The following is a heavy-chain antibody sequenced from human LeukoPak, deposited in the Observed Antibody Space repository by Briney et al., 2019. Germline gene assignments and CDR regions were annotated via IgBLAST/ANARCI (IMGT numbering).Heavy chain of an antibody. V-gene: IGHV4-34*01. J-gene: IGHJ4*02. CDR1: GGSFSGYY. CDR3: ARGGVAASHYYFDY. Sequence: SETLSLTCAVYGGSFSGYYWSWIRQPPGKGLEWIGEINHSGSTNYNPSLKSRVTISVDTSKNQFSLKLSSVTAADTAVYYCARGGVAASHYYFDYWGQGTLVTVSS. CDR2: INHSGST. D-gene: IGHD2-15*01.